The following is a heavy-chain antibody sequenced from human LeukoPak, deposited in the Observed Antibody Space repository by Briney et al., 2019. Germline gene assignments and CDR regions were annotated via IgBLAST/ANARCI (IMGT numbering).Heavy chain of an antibody. CDR2: IIPIFGTA. V-gene: IGHV1-69*13. D-gene: IGHD2-2*02. Sequence: SVKVSCKASGGTFSSYAISWVRQAPGQGLEWMGGIIPIFGTANYAQKFQGRVTITADESTSTAYTELSSLRSEDTAVYYCATDFRCSSTSCHRRGALNFDYWGQGTLVTVSS. CDR1: GGTFSSYA. J-gene: IGHJ4*02. CDR3: ATDFRCSSTSCHRRGALNFDY.